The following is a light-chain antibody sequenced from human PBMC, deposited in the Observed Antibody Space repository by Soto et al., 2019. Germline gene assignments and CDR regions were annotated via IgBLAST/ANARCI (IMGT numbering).Light chain of an antibody. CDR2: DVS. Sequence: QSALTQPASVSGSPGQSITISCTGTSSDVGGYNYVSWYQQHPGKAPKLMIYDVSNRPSGVSNRFSGSKSVNTASLTISGLQAEDQADYYCSSYTSSSTHVVFGGGTNLTVL. J-gene: IGLJ2*01. CDR1: SSDVGGYNY. V-gene: IGLV2-14*01. CDR3: SSYTSSSTHVV.